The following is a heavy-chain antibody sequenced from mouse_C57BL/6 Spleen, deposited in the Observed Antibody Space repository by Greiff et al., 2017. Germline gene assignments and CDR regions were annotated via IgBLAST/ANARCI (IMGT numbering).Heavy chain of an antibody. CDR1: GYTFTDYE. CDR2: IDPETGGT. J-gene: IGHJ3*01. CDR3: TRDYGSSCRFAY. V-gene: IGHV1-15*01. D-gene: IGHD1-1*01. Sequence: QVHVKQSGAELVRPGASVTLSCKASGYTFTDYEMHWVKQTPVHGLEWIGAIDPETGGTAYNQKFKGKAILTADKSSSTAYMELRSLTSEDSAVYYCTRDYGSSCRFAYWGQGTLVTVSA.